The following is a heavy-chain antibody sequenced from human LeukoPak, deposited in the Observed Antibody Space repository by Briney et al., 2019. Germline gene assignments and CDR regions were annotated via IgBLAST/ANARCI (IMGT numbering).Heavy chain of an antibody. CDR1: GGSTSSGSYY. V-gene: IGHV4-61*02. CDR3: ASLSAGYCSSTSCYASDY. CDR2: IYTSGST. Sequence: SETLSLTCTVSGGSTSSGSYYWSWIRQPAGKGLEWIGRIYTSGSTNYNPSLKSRVTISVDTSKNQFSLKLSSVTAADTAVYYCASLSAGYCSSTSCYASDYWGQGTLVTVSS. J-gene: IGHJ4*02. D-gene: IGHD2-2*01.